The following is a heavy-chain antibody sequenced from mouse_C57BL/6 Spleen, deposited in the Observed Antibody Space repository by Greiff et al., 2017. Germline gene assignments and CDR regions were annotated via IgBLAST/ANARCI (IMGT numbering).Heavy chain of an antibody. CDR2: IWGDGST. CDR1: GFSLTSYG. Sequence: VMLVESGPGLVAPSQSLSITCTVSGFSLTSYGVSWVRQPPGKGLEWLGVIWGDGSTNYHSALISRLSISKDNSKSQVFLKLNSLQTDDTATYYCAKGEFITTVVGGYYAMDYWGQGTSVTVSS. V-gene: IGHV2-3*01. D-gene: IGHD1-1*01. J-gene: IGHJ4*01. CDR3: AKGEFITTVVGGYYAMDY.